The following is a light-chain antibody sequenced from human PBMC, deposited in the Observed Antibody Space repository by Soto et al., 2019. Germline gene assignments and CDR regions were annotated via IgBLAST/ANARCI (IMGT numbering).Light chain of an antibody. CDR3: HQYGSSPLT. CDR2: GAS. Sequence: EIVLTQSPGTLSLSPGERATLSCRASQSVNSNYLAWHQQKPGQAPRLLIYGASRRATGIPDRFSGRGSGTDFTLTINRLEPEDFAVYYCHQYGSSPLTFGGGTKVEIK. CDR1: QSVNSNY. V-gene: IGKV3-20*01. J-gene: IGKJ4*01.